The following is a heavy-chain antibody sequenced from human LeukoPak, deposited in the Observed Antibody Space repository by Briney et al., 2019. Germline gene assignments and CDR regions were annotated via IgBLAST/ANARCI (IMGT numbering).Heavy chain of an antibody. V-gene: IGHV3-66*01. D-gene: IGHD1-14*01. CDR3: ARGVTEYPGFDY. CDR2: IYSGGST. Sequence: GSLRLSCAASGFTVSSNYMSWVRQAPGKGLEWVSVIYSGGSTYYADSVKGRFTISRDNSKNTLYLQMNSLRAEDTAVYYCARGVTEYPGFDYWGQGTLVTVSS. CDR1: GFTVSSNY. J-gene: IGHJ4*02.